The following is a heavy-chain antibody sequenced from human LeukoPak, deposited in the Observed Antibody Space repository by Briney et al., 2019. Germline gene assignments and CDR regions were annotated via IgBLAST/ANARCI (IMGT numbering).Heavy chain of an antibody. CDR3: AISLYFYNSSTYYYFDY. J-gene: IGHJ4*02. CDR2: IYPGDSDT. D-gene: IGHD3-22*01. V-gene: IGHV5-51*01. Sequence: GESLKISCKGSGYSFTNYWIGWVRQMPGKGLEWMGIIYPGDSDTRYSPSFQGQVTISADKSISTAYLQWSSLKASDTAMYYCAISLYFYNSSTYYYFDYWGQGTLVTVSS. CDR1: GYSFTNYW.